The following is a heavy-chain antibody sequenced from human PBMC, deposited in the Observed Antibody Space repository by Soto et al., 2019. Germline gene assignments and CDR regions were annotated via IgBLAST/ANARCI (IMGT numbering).Heavy chain of an antibody. V-gene: IGHV4-31*03. CDR2: IYYSGST. J-gene: IGHJ4*02. D-gene: IGHD2-15*01. CDR3: AGIVVEEAAQFDS. CDR1: GGSISSSGYY. Sequence: SETLSLTCTHSGGSISSSGYYWSWIRQHPGKGLEWIGYIYYSGSTYYNPSLKSRVTISVDTSKNQFSLKVSSVTAADTAIYNCAGIVVEEAAQFDSWGQGTLVTVSS.